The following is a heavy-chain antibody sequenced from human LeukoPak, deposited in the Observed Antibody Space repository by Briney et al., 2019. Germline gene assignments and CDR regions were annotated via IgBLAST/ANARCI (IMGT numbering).Heavy chain of an antibody. D-gene: IGHD3-3*01. J-gene: IGHJ4*02. V-gene: IGHV4-59*01. CDR1: GGSISSYY. CDR3: ARDIDAYYDFWSGYYPFDY. CDR2: IYYSGST. Sequence: PSETLSLTCTVSGGSISSYYWSWIRQPPGKGLEWIGYIYYSGSTNYNPSLKSRVTISVDTSKNQFSLKLSSVTAADTAVYYCARDIDAYYDFWSGYYPFDYWGQGTLVTVSS.